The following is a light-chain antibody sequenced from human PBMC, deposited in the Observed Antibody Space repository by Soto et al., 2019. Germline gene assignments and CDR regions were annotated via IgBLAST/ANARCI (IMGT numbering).Light chain of an antibody. V-gene: IGLV2-18*01. CDR1: SSDVGSYNR. CDR3: SLYISGSTYV. Sequence: QSALTQPPFVSGSPVQSVTISCTGTSSDVGSYNRISWYQQPPGTAPKLILFEVSNRPSGVPDRFSGSKSGSSASLTISGLQAEDEADYYCSLYISGSTYVFGTGTKVTVL. CDR2: EVS. J-gene: IGLJ1*01.